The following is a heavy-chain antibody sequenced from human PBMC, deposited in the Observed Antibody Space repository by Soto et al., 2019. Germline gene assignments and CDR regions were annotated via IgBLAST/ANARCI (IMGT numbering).Heavy chain of an antibody. CDR3: AVVDSTGNWFDP. J-gene: IGHJ5*02. CDR2: MYYSGTT. V-gene: IGHV4-39*01. D-gene: IGHD6-25*01. CDR1: GGSISSSDFY. Sequence: SETLSPTCTVSGGSISSSDFYGGWLRQTPGKGLEFIGSMYYSGTTYYNPSLKSRVTISVDTSKNQFTLKLISVTAADTAVYYCAVVDSTGNWFDPWGEGALVTVSS.